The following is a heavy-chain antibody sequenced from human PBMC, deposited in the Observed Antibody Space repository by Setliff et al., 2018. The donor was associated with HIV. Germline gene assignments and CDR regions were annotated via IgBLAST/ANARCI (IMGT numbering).Heavy chain of an antibody. V-gene: IGHV3-21*01. CDR1: GFNFSTHT. CDR2: ISSSGTYI. Sequence: GGSLRLSCAASGFNFSTHTMNWIRQAPGKGLEWVSSISSSGTYIYYADSVKGRFTISRDNSKNTLYLQMNSLRAEDTAVYYCAKCVGGYCSGGSLGYWGQGTLVTVSS. CDR3: AKCVGGYCSGGSLGY. D-gene: IGHD2-15*01. J-gene: IGHJ4*02.